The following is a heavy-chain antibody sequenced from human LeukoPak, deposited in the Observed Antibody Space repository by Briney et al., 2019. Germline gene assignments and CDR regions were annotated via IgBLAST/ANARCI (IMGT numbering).Heavy chain of an antibody. CDR2: IYHSGST. CDR3: ARGGGYASPIGY. Sequence: SETLSLTCTLPGGSISTYYWSWIRQPPGKGLEWIGYIYHSGSTNYNPSLKSRVTISVDTSKNQFSPKLSSVTAADTAVYYCARGGGYASPIGYWGQGALVTVSS. CDR1: GGSISTYY. J-gene: IGHJ4*02. D-gene: IGHD5-12*01. V-gene: IGHV4-59*01.